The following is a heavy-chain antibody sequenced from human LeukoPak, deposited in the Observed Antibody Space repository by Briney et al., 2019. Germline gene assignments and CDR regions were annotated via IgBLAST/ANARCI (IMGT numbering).Heavy chain of an antibody. CDR1: GFTFSSYS. CDR3: ARDRSISGLDY. D-gene: IGHD6-25*01. CDR2: ISSSSSTI. V-gene: IGHV3-48*01. Sequence: GGSLRLSCVASGFTFSSYSMNWVRQAPGKGLEWVSYISSSSSTIYYADSVKGRFTISRDNAKNSLYLQMNSLRAEDTAMYYCARDRSISGLDYWGQGTLVTVSS. J-gene: IGHJ4*02.